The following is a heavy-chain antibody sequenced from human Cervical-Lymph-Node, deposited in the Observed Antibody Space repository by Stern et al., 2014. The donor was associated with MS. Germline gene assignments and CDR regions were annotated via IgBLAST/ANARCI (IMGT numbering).Heavy chain of an antibody. D-gene: IGHD2-8*01. V-gene: IGHV1-46*03. CDR1: GYTFTNYF. CDR2: IYPTTGRT. J-gene: IGHJ4*02. Sequence: QMQLVQSGAEVKKPGASMRISCKASGYTFTNYFIHWVRQAPRQRPEWMGIIYPTTGRTSYAQRFQGRVTMTRDTSTNTAYLDLSSLRSEDTAVYFCARAQEFSNVVANYWGQGILVTVSS. CDR3: ARAQEFSNVVANY.